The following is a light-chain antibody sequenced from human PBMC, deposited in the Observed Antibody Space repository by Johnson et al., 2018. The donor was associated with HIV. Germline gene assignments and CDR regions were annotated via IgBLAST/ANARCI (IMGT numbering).Light chain of an antibody. CDR1: SSNIGDHS. J-gene: IGLJ1*01. V-gene: IGLV1-51*02. Sequence: QSVLTQPPSVSAAPGRRVTVSCSGRSSNIGDHSVSWFQHLPGAAPKLLIYDNDRRPPGVPDRFSGPKSGPSADPDITAPPDGDEADYYCGTWDASLSVNVFGPGTKVTVL. CDR2: DND. CDR3: GTWDASLSVNV.